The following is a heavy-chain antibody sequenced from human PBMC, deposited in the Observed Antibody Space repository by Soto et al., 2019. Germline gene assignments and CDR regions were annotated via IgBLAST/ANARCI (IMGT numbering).Heavy chain of an antibody. J-gene: IGHJ5*02. CDR2: TYHSGTT. Sequence: QVQLQESGPGLVQPSGTLSLTCAVSGDSINNSHWWSWVRQTPGKGLEWIGDTYHSGTTNYNPSLKTRVTISIDKSKNQFSLKMNSVTAADTAVYYWAREVNSSPARGPNWFDPWGQGTLVTVSS. CDR1: GDSINNSHW. CDR3: AREVNSSPARGPNWFDP. V-gene: IGHV4-4*02. D-gene: IGHD6-13*01.